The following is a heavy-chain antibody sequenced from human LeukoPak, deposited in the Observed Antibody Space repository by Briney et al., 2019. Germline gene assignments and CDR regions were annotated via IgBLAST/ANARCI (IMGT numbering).Heavy chain of an antibody. CDR1: GYTFSSYD. Sequence: SVKVSCKAFGYTFSSYDINWVRQAPGQGLEWMGGIIPIFGTANYAQKFQDRVTITADESTSTAYMELSSLRSEDTAVYYCARGDYYGSGSYYLPYYYYMDVWGKGTTVTISS. D-gene: IGHD3-10*01. CDR2: IIPIFGTA. J-gene: IGHJ6*03. CDR3: ARGDYYGSGSYYLPYYYYMDV. V-gene: IGHV1-69*13.